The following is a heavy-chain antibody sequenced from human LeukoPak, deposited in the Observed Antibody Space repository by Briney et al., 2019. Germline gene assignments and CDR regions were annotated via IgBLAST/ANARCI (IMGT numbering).Heavy chain of an antibody. J-gene: IGHJ6*02. D-gene: IGHD6-13*01. CDR1: GYSFTSYW. Sequence: GESLKISCKGSGYSFTSYWIGWVRQMPGKGLEWMGIIYPGDSDTRYSPSFQGQVTISADKSISTAYLQWSSLKASDTAMYYCARGFGYSSSWYDSYYYYGMDVWGQGTTVTVSS. CDR3: ARGFGYSSSWYDSYYYYGMDV. CDR2: IYPGDSDT. V-gene: IGHV5-51*01.